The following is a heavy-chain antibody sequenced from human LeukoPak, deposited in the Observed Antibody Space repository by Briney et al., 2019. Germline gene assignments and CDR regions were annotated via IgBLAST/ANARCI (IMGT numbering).Heavy chain of an antibody. V-gene: IGHV3-48*03. CDR2: IGSSDTL. CDR3: AREGRSGYDLTGYYGMDV. Sequence: GGSLRLSCAASGFTFSTYEMNWVRQAPGKGLEWVSYIGSSDTLYYADSVKGRFTISRDNAKNSLYLQMNSLRAEDTAIYYCAREGRSGYDLTGYYGMDVWGKGTTVTVSS. D-gene: IGHD5-12*01. J-gene: IGHJ6*04. CDR1: GFTFSTYE.